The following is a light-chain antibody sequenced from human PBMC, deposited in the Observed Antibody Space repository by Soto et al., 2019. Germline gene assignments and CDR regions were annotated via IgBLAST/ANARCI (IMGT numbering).Light chain of an antibody. CDR3: QQYDNSPYT. V-gene: IGKV3-20*01. CDR1: QSVGSNY. Sequence: EIVLTQSPGTLSLSPGERATLSCRASQSVGSNYLAWYQQRPGQAPRVPIFGASSRATGIPDRFSGSGSGTDFTLTISRLEPEDFAVYYCQQYDNSPYTFGQGTKLDLK. CDR2: GAS. J-gene: IGKJ2*01.